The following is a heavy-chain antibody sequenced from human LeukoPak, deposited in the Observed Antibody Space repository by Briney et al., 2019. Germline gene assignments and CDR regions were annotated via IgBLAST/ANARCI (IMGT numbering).Heavy chain of an antibody. V-gene: IGHV1-69*13. CDR3: ARDYGGGGPGAFDI. J-gene: IGHJ3*02. D-gene: IGHD3-16*01. CDR2: IIPIFGTA. CDR1: GGTFSSYA. Sequence: SVKVSCKASGGTFSSYAISWVRQAPGQGLEWMGGIIPIFGTANYAQKFQGRVTITADESTSTAYMELSSMRSEDTAVYHCARDYGGGGPGAFDIWGQGTMVTVSS.